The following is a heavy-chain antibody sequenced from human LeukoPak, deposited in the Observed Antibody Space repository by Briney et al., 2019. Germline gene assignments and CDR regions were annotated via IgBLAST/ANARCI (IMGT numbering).Heavy chain of an antibody. CDR1: GSTFSNYA. D-gene: IGHD3-3*01. J-gene: IGHJ4*02. V-gene: IGHV3-30-3*01. CDR2: ISYDGSNK. CDR3: ARDVSHDFWSGYPVY. Sequence: PGRSLRLSCAASGSTFSNYAMHWVRQAPGKGLEWVAVISYDGSNKYYADSVKGRFTISRDNSRNILYLQMNSLRAEDTAVYYCARDVSHDFWSGYPVYWGQGTLVTVSS.